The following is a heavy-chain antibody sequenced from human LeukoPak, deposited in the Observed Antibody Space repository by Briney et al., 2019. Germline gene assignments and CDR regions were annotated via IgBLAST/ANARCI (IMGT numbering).Heavy chain of an antibody. CDR3: AKDLGHGTHSLDY. CDR1: GFTFSNAW. D-gene: IGHD1-26*01. Sequence: GGSLRLSCAASGFTFSNAWMSWVRQAPGKGLEWVGRIKSKTDGGTTDYAAPVKGRFTISRDNSKNTLYLQMNSLRAEDTAVYYCAKDLGHGTHSLDYWGQGTLVTVSS. V-gene: IGHV3-15*01. J-gene: IGHJ4*02. CDR2: IKSKTDGGTT.